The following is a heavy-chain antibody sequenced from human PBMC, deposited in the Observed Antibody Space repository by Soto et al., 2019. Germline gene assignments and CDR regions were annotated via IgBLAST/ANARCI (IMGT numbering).Heavy chain of an antibody. CDR3: ARRRRDEGDIVVVPAGNDAFDI. CDR2: IWYDGSNK. CDR1: GFTFSSYD. J-gene: IGHJ3*02. D-gene: IGHD2-2*01. V-gene: IGHV3-33*01. Sequence: GGSLRLSCAASGFTFSSYDMHWVRQAPGKGLEWVAVIWYDGSNKYYADSVKGRFTISIDNSKNMLYLQMNSLRAEDTAVYYCARRRRDEGDIVVVPAGNDAFDIWGQGTMVTVSS.